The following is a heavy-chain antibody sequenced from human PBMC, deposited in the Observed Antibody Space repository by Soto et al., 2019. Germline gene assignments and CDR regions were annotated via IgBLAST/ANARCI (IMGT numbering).Heavy chain of an antibody. CDR2: ITGSGSII. CDR1: GFTFSSYS. V-gene: IGHV3-48*01. CDR3: ASWITTRNWFDP. D-gene: IGHD3-22*01. J-gene: IGHJ5*02. Sequence: PGGSLRLSCAASGFTFSSYSMNWVRQAPGKGLEWVSYITGSGSIIHYAESVKGRFTISRDNAKNSLYLQMNSLRAEDTAVYYCASWITTRNWFDPWGQGTLVTVSS.